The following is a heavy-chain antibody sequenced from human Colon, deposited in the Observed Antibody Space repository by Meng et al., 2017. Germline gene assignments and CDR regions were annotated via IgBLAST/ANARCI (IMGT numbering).Heavy chain of an antibody. V-gene: IGHV4-4*02. CDR2: TSHSGST. CDR1: GGSISRSDW. J-gene: IGHJ4*02. D-gene: IGHD3-22*01. Sequence: QGPLQGSGPGLGKPSVTLSLTWAVSGGSISRSDWWSWVRQPPGKGLEWIGETSHSGSTNYSPSLKSRVTISLDKSKNQLSLKLNSVTAADTAVYYCASSDYYRSDYWGQGTLVTVSS. CDR3: ASSDYYRSDY.